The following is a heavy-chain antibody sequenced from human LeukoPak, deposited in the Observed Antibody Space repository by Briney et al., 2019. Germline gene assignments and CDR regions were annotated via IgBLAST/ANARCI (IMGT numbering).Heavy chain of an antibody. D-gene: IGHD7-27*01. J-gene: IGHJ4*02. Sequence: SETLSLTCSVSGYSISSAYYWGWIRQPPGKGLEWIGTMYHSGSTNYNASLKSRVTISVDTYKNQFSLKLSSVTAADTAVYFCARGFRGDNFDYWGRGKLVTVSS. CDR1: GYSISSAYY. V-gene: IGHV4-38-2*02. CDR2: MYHSGST. CDR3: ARGFRGDNFDY.